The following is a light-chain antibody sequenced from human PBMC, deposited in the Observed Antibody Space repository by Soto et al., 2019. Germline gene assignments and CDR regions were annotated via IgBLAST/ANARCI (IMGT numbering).Light chain of an antibody. CDR2: EVS. J-gene: IGLJ3*02. CDR3: SSYTSSSTGV. V-gene: IGLV2-14*01. Sequence: QSALTQPASVSGSPGQSITISYIGTSSDVGGYNYVSWYQQHPGKAPKLMIYEVSNRPSGVSNRFSGSKSGNTASLTISGLQTEDQADYYCSSYTSSSTGVFGGGTKLTVL. CDR1: SSDVGGYNY.